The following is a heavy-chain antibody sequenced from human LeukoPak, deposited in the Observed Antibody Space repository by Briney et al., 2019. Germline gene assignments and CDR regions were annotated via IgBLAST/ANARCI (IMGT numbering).Heavy chain of an antibody. V-gene: IGHV1-2*02. Sequence: ASVKVSCKASGYTFTDHYMHWVRQAPGQGLEWLGWIKPDSGGTNCAQKFQGRVTMTRDTSISTAYMELSSLRSEDTAVYYCARDIGRGVVIVLDYWGQGTLVTVSS. CDR3: ARDIGRGVVIVLDY. CDR2: IKPDSGGT. J-gene: IGHJ4*02. D-gene: IGHD3-3*01. CDR1: GYTFTDHY.